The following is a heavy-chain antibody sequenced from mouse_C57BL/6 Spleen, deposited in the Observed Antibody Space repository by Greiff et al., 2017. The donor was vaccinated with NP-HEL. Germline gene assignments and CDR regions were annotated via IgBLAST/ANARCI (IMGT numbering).Heavy chain of an antibody. J-gene: IGHJ2*01. D-gene: IGHD4-1*01. V-gene: IGHV2-9-1*01. Sequence: VKLMESGPGLVAPSQSLSITCTVSGFSLTSYAISWVRQPPGKGLEWIGVIWTGGGTNYNSALKSRLSISKDNSKSQVFLKMNSLQTDDTARYYCARRAGTLEYFDYWGQGTTLTVSS. CDR2: IWTGGGT. CDR3: ARRAGTLEYFDY. CDR1: GFSLTSYA.